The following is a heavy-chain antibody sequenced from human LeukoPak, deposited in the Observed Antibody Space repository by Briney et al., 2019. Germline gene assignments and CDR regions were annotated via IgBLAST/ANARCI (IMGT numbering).Heavy chain of an antibody. CDR1: GGSISSGGYY. J-gene: IGHJ4*02. V-gene: IGHV4-31*03. CDR3: ARLYCSGGSCLCDY. D-gene: IGHD2-15*01. CDR2: IYYSGGT. Sequence: SETLSLTCTVSGGSISSGGYYWSWIRQHPGKGLEWIGYIYYSGGTYFNPSLKSRVTISVDTSKSQFSLKLSSVTAADTAVYYCARLYCSGGSCLCDYWGQGTLVTVSS.